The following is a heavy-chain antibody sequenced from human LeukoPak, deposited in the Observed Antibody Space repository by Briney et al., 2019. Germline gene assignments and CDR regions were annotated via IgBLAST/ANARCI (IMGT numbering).Heavy chain of an antibody. J-gene: IGHJ4*02. CDR1: GFTFSSYG. CDR2: IWYDGSNK. V-gene: IGHV3-33*01. D-gene: IGHD6-13*01. Sequence: GRFLRLSCAASGFTFSSYGMHWVRQAPGKGLEWVAVIWYDGSNKYYADSVKGRFTISRDNSKNTLYLQMNSLRAEDTAVYYCAREGDSSSWYSLGYWGQGTLVTVSS. CDR3: AREGDSSSWYSLGY.